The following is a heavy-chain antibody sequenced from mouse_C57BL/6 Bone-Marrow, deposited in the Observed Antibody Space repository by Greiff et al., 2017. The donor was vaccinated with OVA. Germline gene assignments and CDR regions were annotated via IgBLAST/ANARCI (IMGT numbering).Heavy chain of an antibody. CDR1: GFSLTSYG. J-gene: IGHJ3*01. CDR2: IWSDGST. Sequence: VQLVESGPGLVAPSQSLSLTCTVSGFSLTSYGVHWVRQPPGKGLEWLVVIWSDGSTTYNSALKSRLSISKDNSKSQVFLKMNSLQTDDTAMYYCARQGSYDGYYWFAYWGQGTLVTVSA. CDR3: ARQGSYDGYYWFAY. D-gene: IGHD2-3*01. V-gene: IGHV2-6-1*01.